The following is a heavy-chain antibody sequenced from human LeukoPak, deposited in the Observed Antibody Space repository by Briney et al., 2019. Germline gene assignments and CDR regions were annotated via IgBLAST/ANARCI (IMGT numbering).Heavy chain of an antibody. D-gene: IGHD6-19*01. CDR3: ARGRGYSSTG. J-gene: IGHJ4*02. V-gene: IGHV4-34*01. CDR2: ISHSGST. CDR1: SGSFSGYY. Sequence: PPETLSLTCAVNSGSFSGYYWSWIRQPPGKGLEWIGEISHSGSTNYNPSLKSRVTISVDTPKKQFSLKLSTVTAADTAVYYCARGRGYSSTGWGQGTLVTVSS.